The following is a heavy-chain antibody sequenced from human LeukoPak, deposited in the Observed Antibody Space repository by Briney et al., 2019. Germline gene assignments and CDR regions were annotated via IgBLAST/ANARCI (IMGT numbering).Heavy chain of an antibody. Sequence: GGSLRLSCAASGFTFSTYWMTWVRPAPGKRLEWVAIIQPNGNEIYYVDSVKGGFTISRDNAKNALYLQMNSLRAADTAVYYCARDQGSGWWGFWGQGNLVSVFS. J-gene: IGHJ4*02. D-gene: IGHD6-19*01. CDR1: GFTFSTYW. CDR3: ARDQGSGWWGF. V-gene: IGHV3-7*01. CDR2: IQPNGNEI.